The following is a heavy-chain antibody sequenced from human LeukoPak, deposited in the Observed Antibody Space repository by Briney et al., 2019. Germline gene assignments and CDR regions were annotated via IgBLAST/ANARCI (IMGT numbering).Heavy chain of an antibody. CDR3: ARHIDFGRGYRNGYNY. V-gene: IGHV5-51*01. CDR1: GYSFTSYW. J-gene: IGHJ4*02. D-gene: IGHD5-18*01. CDR2: IYPGDSDT. Sequence: HGESLKISCKGSGYSFTSYWIGWVRQMPGKGLEWMGIIYPGDSDTRYSPSFQGQVTISVDKSINTAYLQWSSLKASDTAMYYCARHIDFGRGYRNGYNYWGQGTLVTVSS.